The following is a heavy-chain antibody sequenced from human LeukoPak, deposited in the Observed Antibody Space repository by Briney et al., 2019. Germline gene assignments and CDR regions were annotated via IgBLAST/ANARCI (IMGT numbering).Heavy chain of an antibody. D-gene: IGHD6-19*01. J-gene: IGHJ3*02. Sequence: SETLSLTCTVSGGSINGGNYYWTWLRQPAGKGLEWIGRISPSGSTNHNPSLTSRVTISVDTSKNQFSLKLNFVTAADTAVYYCARDQSGYSSGWYPGAFDIWGQGTMVTVSS. V-gene: IGHV4-61*02. CDR2: ISPSGST. CDR1: GGSINGGNYY. CDR3: ARDQSGYSSGWYPGAFDI.